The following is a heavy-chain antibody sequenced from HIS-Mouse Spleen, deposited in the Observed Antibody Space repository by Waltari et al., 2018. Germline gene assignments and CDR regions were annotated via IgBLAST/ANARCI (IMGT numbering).Heavy chain of an antibody. V-gene: IGHV3-30*18. CDR3: AKHLTSGSYNY. Sequence: QVQLVESGGGVVQPGRSLRLSCAASGFTFSSYGMHWVRQAPGKGLEWVAVISYAGSNNYYADSVKGRFTISRDNSKNTLYLQRNSLIAEDTAVYYCAKHLTSGSYNYWGQGTLVTVSS. D-gene: IGHD1-26*01. CDR1: GFTFSSYG. CDR2: ISYAGSNN. J-gene: IGHJ4*02.